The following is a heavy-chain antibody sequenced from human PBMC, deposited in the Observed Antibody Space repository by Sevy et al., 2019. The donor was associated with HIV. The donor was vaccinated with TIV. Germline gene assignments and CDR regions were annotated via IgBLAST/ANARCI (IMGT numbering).Heavy chain of an antibody. D-gene: IGHD5-18*01. V-gene: IGHV3-23*01. Sequence: GGSLRLSCAASGITFNNYAMNWVHQAPGKGLDWVSTIFGSGGTTYYADSVKGRFTISRDNANNSLYLQMKSLGAEDTAVYYCARVRYNYGSYYFDHWGQGTLVTVSS. J-gene: IGHJ4*02. CDR2: IFGSGGTT. CDR3: ARVRYNYGSYYFDH. CDR1: GITFNNYA.